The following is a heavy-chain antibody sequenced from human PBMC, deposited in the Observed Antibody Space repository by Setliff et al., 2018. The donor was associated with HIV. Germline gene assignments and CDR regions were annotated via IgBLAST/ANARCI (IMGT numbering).Heavy chain of an antibody. J-gene: IGHJ3*02. CDR1: GYSFTSYW. Sequence: GESLKISCKGSGYSFTSYWIGWVRQMPGKGLEWMGIIYPGDSDTRYSPSFQGQVTISADKSISTAYLQWSSLKASDTAMYSCARPLGYGSGSHDAFDIWGQGTMVTVSS. D-gene: IGHD3-10*01. CDR2: IYPGDSDT. V-gene: IGHV5-51*01. CDR3: ARPLGYGSGSHDAFDI.